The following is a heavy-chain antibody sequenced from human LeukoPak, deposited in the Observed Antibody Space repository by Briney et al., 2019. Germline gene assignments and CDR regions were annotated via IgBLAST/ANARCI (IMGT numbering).Heavy chain of an antibody. CDR1: GGSISSGDYY. D-gene: IGHD3-10*01. CDR3: ARVGEGLFDY. CDR2: IYYSGST. J-gene: IGHJ4*02. Sequence: SETLSLTCTVSGGSISSGDYYWSWIRQPPGKGLEWIGYIYYSGSTYYNPSLKSRVTISVDMSKNQFSLKLSSVTAADTAVYYCARVGEGLFDYWGQGTLVTVSS. V-gene: IGHV4-30-4*01.